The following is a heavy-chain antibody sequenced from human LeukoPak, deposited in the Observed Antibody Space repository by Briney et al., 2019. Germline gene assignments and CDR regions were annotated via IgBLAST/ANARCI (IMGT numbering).Heavy chain of an antibody. D-gene: IGHD3-9*01. V-gene: IGHV4-39*01. CDR3: ASQRYVDWLLSDY. Sequence: SETLSLTCTVSGGSISSSSYYWGWIRQPPGKGLEGIGSIYYSGSTYYNPSLKSRVTISVDTSKNQFSLKLSSVTAADTAVYYCASQRYVDWLLSDYWGQGTLVTVSS. CDR1: GGSISSSSYY. J-gene: IGHJ4*02. CDR2: IYYSGST.